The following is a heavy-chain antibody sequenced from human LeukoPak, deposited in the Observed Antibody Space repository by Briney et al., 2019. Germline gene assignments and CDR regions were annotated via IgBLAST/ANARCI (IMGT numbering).Heavy chain of an antibody. CDR1: GGSFSGYY. V-gene: IGHV4-34*12. Sequence: EPSETLSLTCAVYGGSFSGYYWSWIRQPPGKGLEWIGEIIHSGSTNSNPTLKSRVTISVDTSKNQFSLKLSSVTAADTAVYYCARNPVLRYFDWSRRTHYGMDVWGQGTTVTVSS. D-gene: IGHD3-9*01. CDR3: ARNPVLRYFDWSRRTHYGMDV. CDR2: IIHSGST. J-gene: IGHJ6*02.